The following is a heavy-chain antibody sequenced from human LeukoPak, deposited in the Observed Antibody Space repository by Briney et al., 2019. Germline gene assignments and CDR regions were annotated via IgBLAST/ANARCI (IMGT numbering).Heavy chain of an antibody. Sequence: GESLKISCECFGYSFSTYWIGWVRQMPGKGLEWLGIIHPGESDSRYSPAFQGQVTMSVDKSINTAYLQWSSLKASDTAVYYCAKTAYSSNHFDVWGQGTPVTVSS. CDR3: AKTAYSSNHFDV. CDR1: GYSFSTYW. J-gene: IGHJ4*02. V-gene: IGHV5-51*01. D-gene: IGHD2-2*01. CDR2: IHPGESDS.